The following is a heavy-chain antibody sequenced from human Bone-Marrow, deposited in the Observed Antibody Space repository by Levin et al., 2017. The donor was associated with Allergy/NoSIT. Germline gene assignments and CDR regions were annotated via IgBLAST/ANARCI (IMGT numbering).Heavy chain of an antibody. CDR1: GGSINSGTYY. CDR2: IHYSGST. V-gene: IGHV4-39*01. Sequence: LSQTLSLTCTVSGGSINSGTYYWGWIRQPPGKGLEWIGTIHYSGSTYYNPSLKSRVTISVDTSKNQFSLNLSSVTAADTAVYYCARLRPVDYWGQGTLVTVSS. D-gene: IGHD6-19*01. J-gene: IGHJ4*02. CDR3: ARLRPVDY.